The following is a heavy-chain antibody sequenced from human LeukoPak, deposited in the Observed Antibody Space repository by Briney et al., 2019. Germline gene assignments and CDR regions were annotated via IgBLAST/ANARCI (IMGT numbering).Heavy chain of an antibody. CDR2: ISSNGGST. CDR1: GFTFSSYA. J-gene: IGHJ4*02. CDR3: VKAPIVCSSTSYYGVFDY. V-gene: IGHV3-64D*06. D-gene: IGHD2-2*01. Sequence: PGGSLRLSCSASGFTFSSYAMHWVRQAPGKGLEYVSAISSNGGSTYYADSVKGRFTISRDNSKNTLYLQMSSLRAEDTAVYYCVKAPIVCSSTSYYGVFDYWGQGTLVTVSS.